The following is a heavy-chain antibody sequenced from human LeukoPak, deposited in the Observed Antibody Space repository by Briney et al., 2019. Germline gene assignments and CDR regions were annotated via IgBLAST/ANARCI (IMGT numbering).Heavy chain of an antibody. CDR2: IYHSGST. Sequence: KSSETLSLTCAVSGGSISSGGYSWSWIRQPPGKGLEWIGYIYHSGSTYYNPSLKSRVTISVDRSKNQFSLKLSSVTAADTAVYYCARDSTVTGIDSWGQGTLVTVSS. CDR3: ARDSTVTGIDS. D-gene: IGHD4-17*01. CDR1: GGSISSGGYS. V-gene: IGHV4-30-2*01. J-gene: IGHJ5*01.